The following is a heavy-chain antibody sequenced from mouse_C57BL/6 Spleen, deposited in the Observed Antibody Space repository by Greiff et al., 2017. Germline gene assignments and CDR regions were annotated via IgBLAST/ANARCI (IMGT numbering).Heavy chain of an antibody. J-gene: IGHJ2*01. D-gene: IGHD2-1*01. CDR2: INYDGSST. V-gene: IGHV5-16*01. Sequence: EVKLVESEGGLVQPGSSMKLSCTASGFTFSDYYMAWVRQVPEKGLEWVANINYDGSSTYYLDSLKSRFIISRDNAKNILYLQMSSLKSEDTATYYCARVYYGSHFDYWGQGTTLTVSS. CDR3: ARVYYGSHFDY. CDR1: GFTFSDYY.